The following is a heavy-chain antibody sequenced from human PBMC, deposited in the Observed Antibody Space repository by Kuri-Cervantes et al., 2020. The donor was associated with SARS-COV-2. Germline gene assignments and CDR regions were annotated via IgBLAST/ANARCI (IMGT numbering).Heavy chain of an antibody. D-gene: IGHD1-26*01. J-gene: IGHJ4*02. CDR3: ARPGIVGASSYFDY. CDR2: IYHSGST. Sequence: SETLSLTCTVSGGSISSGDYYWGWIRQPPGKGLEWIGSIYHSGSTYYNPSLKSRVTISVDTSKNQSSLNLSSLTAADTGVYYCARPGIVGASSYFDYWGQETLVTVSS. V-gene: IGHV4-39*07. CDR1: GGSISSGDYY.